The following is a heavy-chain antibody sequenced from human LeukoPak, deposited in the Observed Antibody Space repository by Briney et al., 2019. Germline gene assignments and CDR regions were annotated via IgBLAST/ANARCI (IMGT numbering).Heavy chain of an antibody. V-gene: IGHV4-59*08. J-gene: IGHJ4*02. CDR1: GGSISSYY. D-gene: IGHD4-17*01. CDR3: ARRQKTFHRDYVGYYFDY. CDR2: IYYSGST. Sequence: SETLSLTCTVSGGSISSYYWSWIRQPPGKGLEWIGYIYYSGSTNYNPSLKSRVTISVDTSKNQFSLKLSSVTSADTAVYYCARRQKTFHRDYVGYYFDYWGQGTLVTVSS.